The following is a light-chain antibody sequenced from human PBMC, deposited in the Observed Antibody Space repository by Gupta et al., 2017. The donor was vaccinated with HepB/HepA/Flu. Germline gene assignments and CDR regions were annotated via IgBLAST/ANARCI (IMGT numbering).Light chain of an antibody. CDR1: SSNIGNNY. CDR3: RAWDSSLTAV. J-gene: IGLJ3*02. V-gene: IGLV1-51*01. Sequence: TISCSGRSSNIGNNYVSWYQQLPGTAPKLLIYEDTKRLSGIPVRFSGSQSGTSATLGITGLQTGDEAAYYCRAWDSSLTAVFGGGTNLTVL. CDR2: EDT.